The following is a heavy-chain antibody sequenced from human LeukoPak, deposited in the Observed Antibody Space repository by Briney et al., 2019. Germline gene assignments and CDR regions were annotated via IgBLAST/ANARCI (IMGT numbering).Heavy chain of an antibody. CDR1: GFTFSGYA. D-gene: IGHD3-22*01. CDR3: AKVVTMIVVVDY. CDR2: ISGSGRNI. V-gene: IGHV3-23*01. J-gene: IGHJ4*02. Sequence: GGSLRLSCAASGFTFSGYAMSWVRQAPGKGLEWVSTISGSGRNIYYADSVKGRFTISRDNSKNTLYLQMNSLRAEDTAVYYCAKVVTMIVVVDYWGQGTLVTVSS.